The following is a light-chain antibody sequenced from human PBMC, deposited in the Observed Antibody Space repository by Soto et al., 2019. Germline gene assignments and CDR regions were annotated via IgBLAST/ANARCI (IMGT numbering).Light chain of an antibody. CDR2: GAS. V-gene: IGKV3-15*01. J-gene: IGKJ1*01. CDR3: QQYYNWPRT. CDR1: QSVSSN. Sequence: EIVLTQSPATLSVSPGERATLSCRASQSVSSNLAWYQQKPGQAPRPLIYGASTRATGIPDRFSGSGSGTEFTLSISSLQSEDFAVYYCQQYYNWPRTFGQGTKVDIK.